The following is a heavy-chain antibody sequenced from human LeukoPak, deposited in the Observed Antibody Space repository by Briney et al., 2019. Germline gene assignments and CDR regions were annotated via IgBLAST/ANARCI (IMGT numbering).Heavy chain of an antibody. J-gene: IGHJ5*02. Sequence: ASVKVSCKASGYTFTGYYMHWVRQAPGQGLEWMGWISAYNGNTNYAQKLQGRVTMTTDTSTSTAYMELRSLRSDDTAVYYCAREVKQWLVYNWFDPWGQGTLVTVSS. CDR3: AREVKQWLVYNWFDP. CDR1: GYTFTGYY. CDR2: ISAYNGNT. V-gene: IGHV1-18*04. D-gene: IGHD6-19*01.